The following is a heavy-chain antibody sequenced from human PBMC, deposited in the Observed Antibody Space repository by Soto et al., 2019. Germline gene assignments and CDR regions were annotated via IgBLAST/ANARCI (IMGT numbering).Heavy chain of an antibody. V-gene: IGHV2-5*02. CDR3: AHSRNLITEDAQVGDFDY. Sequence: QITLKESGPTLVKPTQTLTLTCNFSGFSLTTDGVGVGWVRQPPGGALVCLSLIYWDDDERYSPSLKTRLTINKDTSKNQVDLIMTNMDPVDTATYYCAHSRNLITEDAQVGDFDYWGQGILVTVSS. J-gene: IGHJ4*02. CDR2: IYWDDDE. CDR1: GFSLTTDGVG. D-gene: IGHD3-10*01.